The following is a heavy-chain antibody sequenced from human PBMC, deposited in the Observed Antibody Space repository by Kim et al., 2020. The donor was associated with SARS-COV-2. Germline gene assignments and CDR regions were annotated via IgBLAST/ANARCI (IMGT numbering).Heavy chain of an antibody. J-gene: IGHJ5*02. CDR3: ARERWVTNNWKPFDP. Sequence: QKFQGRVTITRDTSASTAYMELSSLRSEDTAVYYCARERWVTNNWKPFDPWGQGTLVTVSS. D-gene: IGHD1-20*01. V-gene: IGHV1-3*01.